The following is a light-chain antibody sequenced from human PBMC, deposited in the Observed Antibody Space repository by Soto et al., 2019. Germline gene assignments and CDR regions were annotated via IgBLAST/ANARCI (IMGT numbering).Light chain of an antibody. V-gene: IGKV1-5*03. CDR3: QQYNSYSPLT. Sequence: DIQMTQSPSTLSASVGDRVTITCRASQSINDWLAWYQQKPGKPPKLLIYQASSLESGAQSRFSGSGYGTEFTLTIISLQPDDFATYHCQQYNSYSPLTFVGGTKVEMK. CDR1: QSINDW. J-gene: IGKJ4*01. CDR2: QAS.